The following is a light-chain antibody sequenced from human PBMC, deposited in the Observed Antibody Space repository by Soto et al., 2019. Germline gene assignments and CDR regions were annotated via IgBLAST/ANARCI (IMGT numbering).Light chain of an antibody. CDR1: QSVSSD. CDR2: GAS. Sequence: EVVMTQSPATLSVSPGDRATLSCRASQSVSSDLAWHQQKPGQAPSLLIYGASTRATGIPARFNGSGSGTEFTLTISSLQSEDFAVYYCQHYNNWPFTFGQGTNLETK. V-gene: IGKV3-15*01. J-gene: IGKJ2*01. CDR3: QHYNNWPFT.